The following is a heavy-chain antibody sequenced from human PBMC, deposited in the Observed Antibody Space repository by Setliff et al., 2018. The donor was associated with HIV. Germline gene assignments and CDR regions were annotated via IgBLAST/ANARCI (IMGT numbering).Heavy chain of an antibody. CDR1: GYTFTTYG. Sequence: ASVKVSCKTSGYTFTTYGISWVRQAPGHGLEWMGWISPYNGHTNYAQTFQGRVTMTIDTSTNSAYMELRSLRSDDTAVNFCARLGSGWSDSYYYAMDVWGQGTTVTVSS. CDR2: ISPYNGHT. CDR3: ARLGSGWSDSYYYAMDV. D-gene: IGHD6-19*01. J-gene: IGHJ6*02. V-gene: IGHV1-18*01.